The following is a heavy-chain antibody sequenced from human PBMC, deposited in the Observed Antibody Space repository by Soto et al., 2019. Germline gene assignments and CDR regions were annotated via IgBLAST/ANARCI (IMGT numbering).Heavy chain of an antibody. Sequence: ESGGGVVQPGRSLRLSCAASGFTFSSYGMHWVRQAPGKGLEWVAVISYDGSNKYYADSVKGRFTISRDNSKNTLYLQMNSLRAEDTAVYYCAKWFRRFGELFPDYWGQGTLVTVSS. CDR3: AKWFRRFGELFPDY. V-gene: IGHV3-30*18. CDR1: GFTFSSYG. J-gene: IGHJ4*02. D-gene: IGHD3-10*01. CDR2: ISYDGSNK.